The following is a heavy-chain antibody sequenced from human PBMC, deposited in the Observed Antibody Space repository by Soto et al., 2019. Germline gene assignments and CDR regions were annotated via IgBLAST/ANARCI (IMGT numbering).Heavy chain of an antibody. CDR2: IYSGGST. Sequence: EVQLVESGGGLIQPGGSLRLSCAASGFTVSSNYMSWVRQAPGKGLEWVSVIYSGGSTYYADSVKGRFTISRDNSKNTLYLQMNSLRAEDTAVYYCASPRGGYDYGWFDPWGQGTLVTVSS. D-gene: IGHD5-12*01. J-gene: IGHJ5*02. V-gene: IGHV3-53*01. CDR1: GFTVSSNY. CDR3: ASPRGGYDYGWFDP.